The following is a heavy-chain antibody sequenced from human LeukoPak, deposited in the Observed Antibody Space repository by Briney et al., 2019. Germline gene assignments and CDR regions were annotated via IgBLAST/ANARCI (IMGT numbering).Heavy chain of an antibody. J-gene: IGHJ6*02. CDR3: ARESMVRGVYYYYGMDV. D-gene: IGHD3-10*01. CDR1: GFTFSSYW. Sequence: PGGSLRLSCAASGFTFSSYWMSWVRQAPGKGLEWVANIKQDGSEKYYVDSVKGRFTISRDNAKNSLYLQMNSLRAEDTAVYYCARESMVRGVYYYYGMDVWGQGTTVTVSS. V-gene: IGHV3-7*01. CDR2: IKQDGSEK.